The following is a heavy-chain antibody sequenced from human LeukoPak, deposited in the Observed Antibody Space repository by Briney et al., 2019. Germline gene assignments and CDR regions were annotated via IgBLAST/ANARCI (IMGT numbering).Heavy chain of an antibody. CDR2: IKSKTDGGTT. D-gene: IGHD3-3*01. J-gene: IGHJ4*02. CDR3: TTGYYDFWSGYYPTFDY. Sequence: GGSLRLSCAASGFTFSNAWMSWVRQAPGKGLEWVGRIKSKTDGGTTDYAAPVKGRFTISRDDSKNTLYLQTNSLKTEDTAVYYCTTGYYDFWSGYYPTFDYWGQGTLVTVSS. CDR1: GFTFSNAW. V-gene: IGHV3-15*01.